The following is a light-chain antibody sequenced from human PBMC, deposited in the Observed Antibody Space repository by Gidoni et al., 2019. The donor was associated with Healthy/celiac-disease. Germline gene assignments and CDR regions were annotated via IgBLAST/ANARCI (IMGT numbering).Light chain of an antibody. CDR1: QGISSY. CDR3: QQLNSYPLT. CDR2: AAS. J-gene: IGKJ1*01. Sequence: IQLTQSPSSLSASVGYSVTITCRASQGISSYLAWYQQNPGKAPKLLIYAASALQSGVPTRCSGGGSGADFSLTSSSLQPEDVATYYCQQLNSYPLTFGQGTKVEIK. V-gene: IGKV1-9*01.